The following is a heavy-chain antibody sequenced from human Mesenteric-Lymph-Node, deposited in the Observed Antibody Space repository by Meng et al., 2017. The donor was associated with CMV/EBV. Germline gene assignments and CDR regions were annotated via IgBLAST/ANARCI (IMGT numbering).Heavy chain of an antibody. J-gene: IGHJ6*02. CDR3: ARRGAYDFWSGLGVRDYYYYGMDV. Sequence: GGSLRLSCVASGFSFSAYEMNWVRQAPGKGLEWVSSISSSSSYIYYADSVKGRFTISRDNAKNSLYLQMNSLRAEDTAVYYCARRGAYDFWSGLGVRDYYYYGMDVWGQGTTVTVSS. CDR2: ISSSSSYI. D-gene: IGHD3-3*01. CDR1: GFSFSAYE. V-gene: IGHV3-21*01.